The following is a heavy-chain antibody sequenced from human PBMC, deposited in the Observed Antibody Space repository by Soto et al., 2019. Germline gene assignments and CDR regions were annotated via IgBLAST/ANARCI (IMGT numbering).Heavy chain of an antibody. CDR3: VRSPHKDSRPDY. CDR2: IKYDGSEK. CDR1: GFTFSSYW. V-gene: IGHV3-7*03. Sequence: EVQLVESGGGLVQPGGSLRLSCAASGFTFSSYWMSWVRQAPGRGLEWMANIKYDGSEKYYVDSVKGRLTISRDNAKNSLYLQMNSLRAEDTAVYYCVRSPHKDSRPDYWGQGTLVTVSS. D-gene: IGHD3-22*01. J-gene: IGHJ4*02.